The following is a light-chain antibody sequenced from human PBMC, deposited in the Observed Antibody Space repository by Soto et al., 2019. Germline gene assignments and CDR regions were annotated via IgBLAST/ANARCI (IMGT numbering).Light chain of an antibody. J-gene: IGLJ3*02. CDR2: GDT. CDR1: SSNIGAGYD. CDR3: QSYDTSLNVWV. V-gene: IGLV1-40*01. Sequence: QPVLTQPPSVSGAPGQRVTISCTGSSSNIGAGYDVHWYQHLPETAPKLLIYGDTNRPSGVPDRISGSKSGTSASLAITGLRAEDEADYYCQSYDTSLNVWVFGGGTKVTVL.